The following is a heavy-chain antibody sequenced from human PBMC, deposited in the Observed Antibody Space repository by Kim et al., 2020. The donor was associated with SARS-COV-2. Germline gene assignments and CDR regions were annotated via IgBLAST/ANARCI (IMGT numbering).Heavy chain of an antibody. D-gene: IGHD6-19*01. Sequence: GGSLRLSCAASGFTFSSYWMSWVRQAPGKGLECVANIKQDGSEKYYVDSVKGRFTISRDNAKNSLYLQMNSLRAEDTAVYYCARVGYSSGWYDFDYWGQGTLVTVSS. CDR3: ARVGYSSGWYDFDY. CDR2: IKQDGSEK. J-gene: IGHJ4*02. V-gene: IGHV3-7*03. CDR1: GFTFSSYW.